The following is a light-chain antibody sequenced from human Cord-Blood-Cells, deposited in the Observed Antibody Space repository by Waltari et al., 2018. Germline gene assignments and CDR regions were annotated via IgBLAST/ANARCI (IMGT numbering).Light chain of an antibody. V-gene: IGKV1-39*01. CDR2: AAS. CDR3: QKSYSTPPT. CDR1: QSISSY. Sequence: DIQMTQSPSSLSASVGDRVTITCRASQSISSYLNWYQQKPGKAPKLLIYAASSLQSGVPTRFNGSGSWTDFTLTISRLQTEDFGTYYCQKSYSTPPTFGQGTKVEIK. J-gene: IGKJ1*01.